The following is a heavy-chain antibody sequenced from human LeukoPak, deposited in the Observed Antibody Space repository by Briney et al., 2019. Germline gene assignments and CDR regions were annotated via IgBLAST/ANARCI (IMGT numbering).Heavy chain of an antibody. CDR3: ARGVLYGSGSYYNFYYGMDV. J-gene: IGHJ6*02. CDR1: GYTFTSYD. D-gene: IGHD3-10*01. CDR2: MNPNSGNT. V-gene: IGHV1-8*01. Sequence: GASVKVSCKASGYTFTSYDINWVRQATGQGLEWMGWMNPNSGNTGYAQKFQGRVTMTRNTSISTAYMELSSLRSEDTAVYYCARGVLYGSGSYYNFYYGMDVWGQGTTVTVSS.